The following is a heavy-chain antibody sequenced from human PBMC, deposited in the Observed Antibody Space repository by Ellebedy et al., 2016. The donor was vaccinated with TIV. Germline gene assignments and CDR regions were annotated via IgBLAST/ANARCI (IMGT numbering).Heavy chain of an antibody. CDR1: GFTVGHNY. J-gene: IGHJ5*02. CDR3: ARGDRTGYTTGWGHWFDP. D-gene: IGHD6-19*01. CDR2: IFYNGST. V-gene: IGHV4-31*03. Sequence: LRLXXTGSGFTVGHNYMSWVRQHPGKGLEWIGHIFYNGSTFHNPSLKSRVTLSLDTSKNQFSLKLNSLTAADTAVYHCARGDRTGYTTGWGHWFDPWGQGTLVTVSS.